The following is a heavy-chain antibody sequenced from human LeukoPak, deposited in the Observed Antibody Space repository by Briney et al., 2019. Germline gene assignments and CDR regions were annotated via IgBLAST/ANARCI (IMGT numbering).Heavy chain of an antibody. CDR3: ARDRGKGAYADY. V-gene: IGHV3-33*01. CDR2: IRFDGNNK. Sequence: GGSLRLSCEASGFTFSTYGMHWVRQAPGKGLEWVAVIRFDGNNKYYADSVKGRFTISRDNSKKPLYLQVDSLRAEDTAVYYCARDRGKGAYADYWGQGTLVTVSS. D-gene: IGHD4-17*01. J-gene: IGHJ4*02. CDR1: GFTFSTYG.